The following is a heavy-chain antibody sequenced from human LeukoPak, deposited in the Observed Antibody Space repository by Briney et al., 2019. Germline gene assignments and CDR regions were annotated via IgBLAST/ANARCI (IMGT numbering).Heavy chain of an antibody. CDR1: GFTFSSSW. Sequence: GGSLRLSCAVSGFTFSSSWMYWVRQVPGKGLVWVSRTYTDGSSTIYADSVRGRFTISRDDAKNTVYLQMNNLRAEDTAVYYCVRGGPSTWSWGQGTLVTVSS. V-gene: IGHV3-74*01. CDR3: VRGGPSTWS. CDR2: TYTDGSST. J-gene: IGHJ5*02. D-gene: IGHD2-15*01.